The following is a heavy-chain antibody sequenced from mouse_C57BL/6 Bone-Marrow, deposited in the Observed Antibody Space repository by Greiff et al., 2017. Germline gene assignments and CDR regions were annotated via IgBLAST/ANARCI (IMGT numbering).Heavy chain of an antibody. Sequence: QAQLQQSGPGLVQPSQSLSITCTVSGFSLTSYGVHWVRQSPGKGLEWLGVIWSGGSTDYNAAFISRLSISKDNSKSQVFFKMNSLQADDTAIYYCARGGLRRFAYWGQGTLVTVSA. CDR2: IWSGGST. CDR3: ARGGLRRFAY. CDR1: GFSLTSYG. V-gene: IGHV2-2*01. J-gene: IGHJ3*01. D-gene: IGHD2-4*01.